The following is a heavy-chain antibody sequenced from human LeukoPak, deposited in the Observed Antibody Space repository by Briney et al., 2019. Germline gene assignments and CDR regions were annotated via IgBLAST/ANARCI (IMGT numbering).Heavy chain of an antibody. Sequence: ASVKVSCKASGYRFSDYYMHWVRQAPGQGLEWMGRINSNSGGTGFAEKFRGSVTMTRDTSISTAYMELSRLTSNDTAVYYCARAGGTYYYESSGYYYQNWFDSWGQGTLVTVSS. CDR2: INSNSGGT. V-gene: IGHV1-2*06. CDR3: ARAGGTYYYESSGYYYQNWFDS. J-gene: IGHJ5*01. D-gene: IGHD3-22*01. CDR1: GYRFSDYY.